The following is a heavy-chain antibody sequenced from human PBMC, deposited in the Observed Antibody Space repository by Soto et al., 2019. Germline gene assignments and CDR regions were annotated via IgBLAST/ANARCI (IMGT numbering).Heavy chain of an antibody. V-gene: IGHV3-30*02. CDR1: GFTFSSYG. CDR2: IWYDGSNK. Sequence: QPGGSLRLSCAASGFTFSSYGMHWVRQAPGKGLEWVAVIWYDGSNKYYADSVKGRFTISRDNSKNTLYMQMSSLRAEDTAVYYCAKEAEGSSGWYSAFDIWGQGTMVTVSS. CDR3: AKEAEGSSGWYSAFDI. D-gene: IGHD6-19*01. J-gene: IGHJ3*02.